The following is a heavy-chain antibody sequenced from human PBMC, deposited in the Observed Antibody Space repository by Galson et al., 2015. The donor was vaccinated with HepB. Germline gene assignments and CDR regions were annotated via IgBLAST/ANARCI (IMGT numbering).Heavy chain of an antibody. J-gene: IGHJ6*02. CDR2: ISYDGSNK. CDR3: PRRIPAAVYYYGMDV. Sequence: SLRLSCAASGFTFSSYGMHWVRQAPGKGLEWVAVISYDGSNKYYADSVKGRFTISRDNSKNTLYLQMNSLRAEDTAVYYCPRRIPAAVYYYGMDVWGQGTTVTVSS. CDR1: GFTFSSYG. V-gene: IGHV3-30*03. D-gene: IGHD2-2*01.